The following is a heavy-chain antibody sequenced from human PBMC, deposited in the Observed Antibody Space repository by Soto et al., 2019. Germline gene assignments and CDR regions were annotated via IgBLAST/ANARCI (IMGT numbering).Heavy chain of an antibody. CDR2: FSGSGGST. CDR3: AKRTNWDNGAFDI. D-gene: IGHD7-27*01. V-gene: IGHV3-23*01. J-gene: IGHJ3*02. Sequence: EVQLLESGGGLVQPGGSLRLSCAASGFSFSIYAMSWVRQAPGKGLEWVSSFSGSGGSTYYADSVKGRFTISRDNSKNTVYLQMNRLRAEDTAVYYCAKRTNWDNGAFDIWGQGTTVTVSS. CDR1: GFSFSIYA.